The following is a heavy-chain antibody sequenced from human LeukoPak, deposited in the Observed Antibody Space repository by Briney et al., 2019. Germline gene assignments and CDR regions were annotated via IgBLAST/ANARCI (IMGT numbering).Heavy chain of an antibody. CDR3: ARLGYCSGGSCYLAFDI. CDR2: IYYSGST. CDR1: GGSISSYY. Sequence: SETLSLTCTVSGGSISSYYWSWLRQPPGKGLEWIGYIYYSGSTNYNPSLKSRVTISVDTSKNQFSLKLSSVTAADTAVYYCARLGYCSGGSCYLAFDIWGQGTMVTASS. V-gene: IGHV4-59*01. J-gene: IGHJ3*02. D-gene: IGHD2-15*01.